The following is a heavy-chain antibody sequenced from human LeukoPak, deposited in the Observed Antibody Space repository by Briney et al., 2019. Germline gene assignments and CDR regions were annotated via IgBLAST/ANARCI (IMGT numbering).Heavy chain of an antibody. CDR3: ARGYYDSSGYRLYYGMDV. V-gene: IGHV1-24*01. CDR2: FDPEDGET. CDR1: GYTLTELS. Sequence: ASVKVSCKVSGYTLTELSMHWVRQAPGKGLEWMGGFDPEDGETIYAQKFQGRVTMTEDTSTDTAYMELSSLRSEDTAVYYCARGYYDSSGYRLYYGMDVWGQGTTVTVSS. J-gene: IGHJ6*02. D-gene: IGHD3-22*01.